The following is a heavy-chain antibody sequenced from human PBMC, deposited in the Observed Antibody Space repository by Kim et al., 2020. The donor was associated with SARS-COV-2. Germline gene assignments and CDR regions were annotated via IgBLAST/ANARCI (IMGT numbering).Heavy chain of an antibody. D-gene: IGHD2-2*01. J-gene: IGHJ6*01. CDR1: GGTFSSYA. CDR3: ARGRCSRITSCFYYYYGMD. V-gene: IGHV1-69*04. CDR2: IIPILGIA. Sequence: SLKVSCKASGGTFSSYAISWVRQAPGQGLEWMGRIIPILGIANYAQKFQGRVTITADKSTSTAYMELSSLRSEDTAVYYCARGRCSRITSCFYYYYGMD.